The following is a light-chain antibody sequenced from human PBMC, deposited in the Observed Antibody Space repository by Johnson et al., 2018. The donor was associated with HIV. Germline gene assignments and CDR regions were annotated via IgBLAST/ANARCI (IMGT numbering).Light chain of an antibody. J-gene: IGLJ1*01. CDR1: SSNIGNND. CDR2: DNN. CDR3: GTWDSSLSAGV. V-gene: IGLV1-51*01. Sequence: QSVLTQPPSVSAAPGQKVTISCSGSSSNIGNNDVSWYQHLPGRAPKLLIYDNNKRPSGIPDRFSGSKSGTSATLGITGLRTGDEADYYCGTWDSSLSAGVFGTATHVTVL.